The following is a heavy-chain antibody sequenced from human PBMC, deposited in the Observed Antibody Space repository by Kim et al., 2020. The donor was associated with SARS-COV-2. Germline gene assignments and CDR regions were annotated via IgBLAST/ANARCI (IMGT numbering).Heavy chain of an antibody. V-gene: IGHV3-74*01. CDR2: ITTDVRDT. J-gene: IGHJ5*02. Sequence: GGSLRLSCAASGFTFSSYWMHWVRQVPGKGLVWVSRITTDVRDTSYADSVKGRFTISRDNAKNTLYLQMNSLRAEDTAVYYCVRGGSPIADWFDPWGQGTLVTVSS. D-gene: IGHD2-21*01. CDR3: VRGGSPIADWFDP. CDR1: GFTFSSYW.